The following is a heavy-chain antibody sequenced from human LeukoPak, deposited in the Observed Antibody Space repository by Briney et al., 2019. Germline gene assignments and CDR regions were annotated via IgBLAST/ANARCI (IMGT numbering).Heavy chain of an antibody. CDR1: GGTFSSYA. CDR3: AGTPDIVVVPAAYDAFDI. V-gene: IGHV1-69*13. CDR2: VIPIFGTA. Sequence: SVKVSCKASGGTFSSYAISWVRQAPGQGLEWMGGVIPIFGTASYAQKFQGRVTITADESTSTAYMELSSLRSEDAAVYYCAGTPDIVVVPAAYDAFDIWGQGTMVTVSS. D-gene: IGHD2-2*01. J-gene: IGHJ3*02.